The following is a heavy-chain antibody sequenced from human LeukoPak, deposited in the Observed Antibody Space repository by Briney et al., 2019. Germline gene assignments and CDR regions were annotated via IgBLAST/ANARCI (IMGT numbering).Heavy chain of an antibody. Sequence: AGGSLRLSCAASGFTFSSYSMNWVRQAPGKGLEWVSSISSSSYIYYADSVKGRFTISRGNAKNSLYLQMNSLRAEDTAVYYCASQGIVVVTYDAFDIWGQGTMVTVSS. CDR3: ASQGIVVVTYDAFDI. D-gene: IGHD3-22*01. CDR1: GFTFSSYS. CDR2: ISSSSYI. V-gene: IGHV3-21*01. J-gene: IGHJ3*02.